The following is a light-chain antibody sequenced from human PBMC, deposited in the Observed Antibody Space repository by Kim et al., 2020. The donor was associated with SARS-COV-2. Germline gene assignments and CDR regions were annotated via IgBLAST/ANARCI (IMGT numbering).Light chain of an antibody. Sequence: SSELTQDPAVSVALGQTVRITCQVATLRTYSVGWYQQKPGQAQLPVVHSHSGRPSGIPDRFSGSISGDTASLTITGAQAGDEAVYYCNSRDSSGDHVVFGGGTQLTVL. CDR3: NSRDSSGDHVV. CDR2: SHS. CDR1: TLRTYS. V-gene: IGLV3-19*01. J-gene: IGLJ3*02.